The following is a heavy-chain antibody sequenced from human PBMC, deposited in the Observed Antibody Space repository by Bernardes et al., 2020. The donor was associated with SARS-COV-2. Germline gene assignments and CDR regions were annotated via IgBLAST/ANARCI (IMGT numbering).Heavy chain of an antibody. CDR2: ISYDGSNK. J-gene: IGHJ4*02. D-gene: IGHD3-3*01. Sequence: GGSLRLSCAASGFTFSSYGMHWVRQAPGKGLEWVAVISYDGSNKYYADSVKGRFTISRDNSKNTLYLQMNSLRAEDTAVYYCAKDQEITIFGVVVLSSLDYWGQGTLVTVSS. CDR1: GFTFSSYG. CDR3: AKDQEITIFGVVVLSSLDY. V-gene: IGHV3-30*18.